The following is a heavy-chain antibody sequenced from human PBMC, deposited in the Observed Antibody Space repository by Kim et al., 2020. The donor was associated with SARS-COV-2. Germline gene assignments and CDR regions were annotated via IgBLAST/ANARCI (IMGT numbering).Heavy chain of an antibody. CDR3: ARGGYCSGGSCYPKYYYYGMDG. CDR2: IYSGGST. CDR1: GFTVSSNY. V-gene: IGHV3-53*04. Sequence: GGSLRLSCAASGFTVSSNYMSWVRQAPGKGLEWVSVIYSGGSTYYADSVKGRFTISRHNSKNTLYLQMNSLRAEDTAVYYCARGGYCSGGSCYPKYYYYGMDGWGQGTAVTVSS. D-gene: IGHD2-15*01. J-gene: IGHJ6*02.